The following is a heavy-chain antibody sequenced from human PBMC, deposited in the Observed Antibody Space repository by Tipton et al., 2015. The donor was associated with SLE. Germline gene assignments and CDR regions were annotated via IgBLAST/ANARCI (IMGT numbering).Heavy chain of an antibody. D-gene: IGHD1-26*01. Sequence: LRLSCTVSGGSISSSGYYWGWIRQPPGKGLEWIGSIYYSGSTYYNPSLNSRVTISVDTSKNQFSLKLGSVTAADTAVYYCARWDSGRSVGAFDFWGQGTMVTVSS. J-gene: IGHJ3*01. V-gene: IGHV4-39*01. CDR2: IYYSGST. CDR3: ARWDSGRSVGAFDF. CDR1: GGSISSSGYY.